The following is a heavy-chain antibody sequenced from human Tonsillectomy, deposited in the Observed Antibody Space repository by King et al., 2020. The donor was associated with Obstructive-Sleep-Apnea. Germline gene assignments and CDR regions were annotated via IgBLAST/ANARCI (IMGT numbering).Heavy chain of an antibody. V-gene: IGHV4-39*07. CDR2: ISYSGST. J-gene: IGHJ4*02. D-gene: IGHD1-26*01. CDR1: GGSISSRTYY. Sequence: QLQESGPGLVKPSETLALTCTVSGGSISSRTYYWGWIRQPPGKGLEWIGSISYSGSTYYNPSLKSRVTISLDTSKNQFSLRLTSLTAADTAVYYCASEGVPWELLRLYFDFWGQGTLVTVSS. CDR3: ASEGVPWELLRLYFDF.